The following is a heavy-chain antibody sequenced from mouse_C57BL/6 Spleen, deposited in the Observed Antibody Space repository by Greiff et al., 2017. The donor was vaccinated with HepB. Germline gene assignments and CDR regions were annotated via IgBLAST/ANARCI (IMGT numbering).Heavy chain of an antibody. CDR1: GYTFTSYT. V-gene: IGHV1-4*01. Sequence: QVQLQQSGAELARPGASVKMSCKASGYTFTSYTMHWVKQRPGQGLEWIGYINPSSGYTKYNQKFKDKATLTADKSSSTAYMQLSSLTSADSAVYYCARYGSSSPYFDYWGKGTTLTVSS. CDR3: ARYGSSSPYFDY. D-gene: IGHD1-1*01. CDR2: INPSSGYT. J-gene: IGHJ2*01.